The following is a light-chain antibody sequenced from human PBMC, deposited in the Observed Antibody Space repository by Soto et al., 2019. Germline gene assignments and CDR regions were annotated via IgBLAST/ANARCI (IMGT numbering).Light chain of an antibody. V-gene: IGKV3-11*01. Sequence: EIVLTQSPATLSLSPGQRATLFCRASQNVNTYLAWYQQKPGQPPRLLIYDASNRATGIPARFSGSGSGSDFTLTNSSLEPEDLAVYYSQQRSDWPPSLSFGGGTKVDI. CDR2: DAS. J-gene: IGKJ4*01. CDR3: QQRSDWPPSLS. CDR1: QNVNTY.